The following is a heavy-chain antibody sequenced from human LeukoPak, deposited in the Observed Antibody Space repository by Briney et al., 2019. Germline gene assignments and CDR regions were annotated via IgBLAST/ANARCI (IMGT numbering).Heavy chain of an antibody. CDR2: TYHGGST. Sequence: SETLSLTCTVSGYSISSGYYWGWIRQPPGKGLEWIGLTYHGGSTYYNPSLKSRLTISVDTSKNQFSLRLSSVTAADTAVYYCARAEQQLVPTPSSLYYYYYMDVWGKGTTVTVSS. D-gene: IGHD6-13*01. V-gene: IGHV4-38-2*02. CDR1: GYSISSGYY. J-gene: IGHJ6*03. CDR3: ARAEQQLVPTPSSLYYYYYMDV.